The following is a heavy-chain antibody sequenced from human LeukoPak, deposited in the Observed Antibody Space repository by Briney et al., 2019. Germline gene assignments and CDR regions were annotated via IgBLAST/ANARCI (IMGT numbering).Heavy chain of an antibody. D-gene: IGHD2-2*01. CDR3: ARGYCSSTSCYLGVVCYYGMDV. CDR2: IIPIFGTA. CDR1: GGTFSSYA. V-gene: IGHV1-69*13. Sequence: GASVKVSCKASGGTFSSYAISWVRQAPGQGLEWMGGIIPIFGTANYAQKFQGRVTITADESTSTAYMELSSLRSEDTAVYYCARGYCSSTSCYLGVVCYYGMDVWGQGTTVTVSS. J-gene: IGHJ6*02.